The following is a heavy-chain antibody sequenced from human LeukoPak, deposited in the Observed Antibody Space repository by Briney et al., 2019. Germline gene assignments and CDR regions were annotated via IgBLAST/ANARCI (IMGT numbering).Heavy chain of an antibody. CDR3: ARRERWVFDY. J-gene: IGHJ4*02. Sequence: RSSETLSLTCTVSGGSISSYYWSWIRQPPGKGLEWIGYIYYSGSTNYNPSLKSRVTISVDTSKNQFSLKLSSVTAADTAVYYCARRERWVFDYWGQGTLVTVSS. CDR2: IYYSGST. CDR1: GGSISSYY. V-gene: IGHV4-59*08. D-gene: IGHD1-26*01.